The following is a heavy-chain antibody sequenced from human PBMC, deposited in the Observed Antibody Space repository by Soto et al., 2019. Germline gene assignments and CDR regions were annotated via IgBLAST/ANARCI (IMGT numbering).Heavy chain of an antibody. D-gene: IGHD3-22*01. CDR3: ARLGFYDRSGYQYQYYYGMDV. J-gene: IGHJ6*02. CDR1: GYTFTNYG. V-gene: IGHV1-18*01. Sequence: ASVKVSCKASGYTFTNYGISWVRQAPGQGLEWMGWISTYNGNTNHAQKLQDRVIMTTDTSTSTAYMELRSLRSDDAAVYYCARLGFYDRSGYQYQYYYGMDVWGQGTTVTVSS. CDR2: ISTYNGNT.